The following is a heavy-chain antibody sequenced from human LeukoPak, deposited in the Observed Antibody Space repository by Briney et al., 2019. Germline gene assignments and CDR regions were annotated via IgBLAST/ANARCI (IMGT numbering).Heavy chain of an antibody. CDR3: AKGYGSGSYFYFDY. V-gene: IGHV3-43D*03. D-gene: IGHD3-10*01. J-gene: IGHJ4*02. Sequence: PGGSLRLSCAASGFTFDDYAMHWVRQAPGKGLEWVSLISWDGGSTYYADSVKGRFTISRDNSKNSLYLQMNSLRAEDTALYYCAKGYGSGSYFYFDYWGQGTLVTVSS. CDR1: GFTFDDYA. CDR2: ISWDGGST.